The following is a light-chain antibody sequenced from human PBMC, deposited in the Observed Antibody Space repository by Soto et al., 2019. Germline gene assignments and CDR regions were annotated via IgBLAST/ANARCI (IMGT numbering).Light chain of an antibody. CDR2: MGP. V-gene: IGKV2-28*01. J-gene: IGKJ1*01. Sequence: DIVMTQSPLYLPVTPREPASISCISSQSLLYINGYNYLDWYVQKPGQSPQLLVCMGPDRASGVPERFSGSGSGTNFTLKISRVEAEDVGVYYCMQALQTPPASGRGTKVEIK. CDR3: MQALQTPPA. CDR1: QSLLYINGYNY.